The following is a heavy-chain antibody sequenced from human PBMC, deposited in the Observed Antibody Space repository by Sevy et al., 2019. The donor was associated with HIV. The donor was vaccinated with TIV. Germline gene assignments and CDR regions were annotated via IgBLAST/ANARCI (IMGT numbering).Heavy chain of an antibody. J-gene: IGHJ6*02. V-gene: IGHV3-11*01. D-gene: IGHD2-15*01. Sequence: GGSLRPSCAASGFTFSDYYMSWIRQAPGKGLEWVSYISSSGSTIYYADSVKGRFTISRDNAKNSLYLQMNSLRAEDTAVYYCARYCSGGSCTLYYYYGMDVWGQGTTVTVSS. CDR2: ISSSGSTI. CDR1: GFTFSDYY. CDR3: ARYCSGGSCTLYYYYGMDV.